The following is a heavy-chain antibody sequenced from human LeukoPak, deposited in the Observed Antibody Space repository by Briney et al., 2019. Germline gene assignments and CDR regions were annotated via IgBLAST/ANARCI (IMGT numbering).Heavy chain of an antibody. CDR1: GGSFSGYY. Sequence: SETLSLTCAVYGGSFSGYYWSWIRQPPGKGLEWIGEISHSGSTNYNPSLKSRVTISVDTSKNQFSLKLSSVTAADTAVYYSARGYSSSSYNWFDPWGQGTLVTVSS. J-gene: IGHJ5*02. CDR3: ARGYSSSSYNWFDP. V-gene: IGHV4-34*01. CDR2: ISHSGST. D-gene: IGHD6-6*01.